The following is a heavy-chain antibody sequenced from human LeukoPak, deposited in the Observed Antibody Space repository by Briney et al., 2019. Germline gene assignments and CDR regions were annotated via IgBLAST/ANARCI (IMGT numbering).Heavy chain of an antibody. CDR1: GFTFSAFA. Sequence: GGSLRLSCAASGFTFSAFAMTWVRQAPGKGLEWVSTITDDGYNTYSADSVKGRITFSRDNSKNTLSLQLRSLRAEDTAVYYCARDPVGATRGVDWGQGTLVTVSS. CDR3: ARDPVGATRGVD. CDR2: ITDDGYNT. D-gene: IGHD1-26*01. V-gene: IGHV3-23*01. J-gene: IGHJ4*02.